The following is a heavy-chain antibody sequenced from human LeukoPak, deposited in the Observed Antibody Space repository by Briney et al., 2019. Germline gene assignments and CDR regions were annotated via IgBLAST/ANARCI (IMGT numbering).Heavy chain of an antibody. Sequence: GASVKVPCKASGYTFTGHYMHWVRQAPGQGLEWMGWINPNNDGTNYAQKFQGRVTMTRDTSISTAYMELSRLRSDDTAVYYCARGYALYSGRYIDFDYWGQGTLVTVSS. CDR1: GYTFTGHY. J-gene: IGHJ4*02. V-gene: IGHV1-2*02. CDR2: INPNNDGT. CDR3: ARGYALYSGRYIDFDY. D-gene: IGHD1-26*01.